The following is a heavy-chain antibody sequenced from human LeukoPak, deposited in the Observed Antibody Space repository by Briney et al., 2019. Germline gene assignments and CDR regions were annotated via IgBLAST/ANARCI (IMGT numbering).Heavy chain of an antibody. J-gene: IGHJ6*02. CDR1: GFTFDDYA. CDR3: AKDIGYCSSTSCFGGDYYYGMDV. V-gene: IGHV3-9*01. D-gene: IGHD2-2*01. Sequence: GRSLRHSCAASGFTFDDYAMHWVRQAPGKGLEWGSGISWNSGSVGYADSVKGRFTISRDNAKNSLYLQMNSLRAEDTALYYCAKDIGYCSSTSCFGGDYYYGMDVWGQGTTVTVSS. CDR2: ISWNSGSV.